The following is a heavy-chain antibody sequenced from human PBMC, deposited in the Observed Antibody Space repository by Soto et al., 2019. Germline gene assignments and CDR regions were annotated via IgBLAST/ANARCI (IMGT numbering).Heavy chain of an antibody. Sequence: AVSLRLSCAASGLTFSHYALNWVRQAPGKGLEWVSAITGGGGSTFYADSVKGRFTISRDNSRNTLYLQMNSLRAEDTALYYCAKAPDQGYGFYYFDYWGQGTLVTVSS. CDR1: GLTFSHYA. V-gene: IGHV3-23*01. J-gene: IGHJ4*02. CDR3: AKAPDQGYGFYYFDY. D-gene: IGHD5-18*01. CDR2: ITGGGGST.